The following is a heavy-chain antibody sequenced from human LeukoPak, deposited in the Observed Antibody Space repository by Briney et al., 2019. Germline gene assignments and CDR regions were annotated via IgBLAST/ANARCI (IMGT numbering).Heavy chain of an antibody. CDR1: GYSFTRYY. J-gene: IGHJ5*02. D-gene: IGHD1-26*01. Sequence: ASVKVSCKASGYSFTRYYMHWVRQAPGQGLEWMGFINPSGSSAAYAQKFQGRLTMTRDMFTSTDYMELTSLTSDDTAVYYCARDNSVGETAWWFDPWGQGTLVTVPS. CDR3: ARDNSVGETAWWFDP. V-gene: IGHV1-46*01. CDR2: INPSGSSA.